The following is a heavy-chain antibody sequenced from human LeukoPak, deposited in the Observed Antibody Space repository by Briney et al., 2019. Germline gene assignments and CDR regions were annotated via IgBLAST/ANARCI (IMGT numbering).Heavy chain of an antibody. CDR2: IYSGGST. D-gene: IGHD2-2*01. V-gene: IGHV3-53*01. J-gene: IGHJ6*02. CDR3: ARDLPPAPWNGMDV. Sequence: GGSLRLSCGASGLTLSSNYMRCVRQAPGKGLECVSVIYSGGSTYYADSVKGRFTISRDNSKNTLYLQMNSLRPEDTAVYYCARDLPPAPWNGMDVWGQGTTVTVSS. CDR1: GLTLSSNY.